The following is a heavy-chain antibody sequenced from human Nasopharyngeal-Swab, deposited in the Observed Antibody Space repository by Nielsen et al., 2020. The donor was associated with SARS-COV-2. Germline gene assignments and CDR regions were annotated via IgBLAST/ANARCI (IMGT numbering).Heavy chain of an antibody. Sequence: GGSLRLSCAASGFTFSSYSMNWVRQAPGKGLEWVSSISSSSSYIYYADSVKGRFTISRDNAKNTLYLQMNSLRAEDTAVYYCASPYSGSYLDAFDIWGQGTMVTVSS. V-gene: IGHV3-21*01. J-gene: IGHJ3*02. CDR3: ASPYSGSYLDAFDI. CDR1: GFTFSSYS. D-gene: IGHD1-26*01. CDR2: ISSSSSYI.